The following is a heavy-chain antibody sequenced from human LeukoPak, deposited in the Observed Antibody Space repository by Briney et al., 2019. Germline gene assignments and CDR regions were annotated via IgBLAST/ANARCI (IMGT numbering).Heavy chain of an antibody. J-gene: IGHJ4*02. Sequence: SVKVSCKASAGTFGSDIINWVRQAPGQGLEWMGRIIPRVDITNYAQKFQDKVTITADRSTSTVYMELSTLRSDDTAVYYCATARMHDYWGQGTQVTVSS. V-gene: IGHV1-69*02. CDR2: IIPRVDIT. CDR3: ATARMHDY. CDR1: AGTFGSDI. D-gene: IGHD5-24*01.